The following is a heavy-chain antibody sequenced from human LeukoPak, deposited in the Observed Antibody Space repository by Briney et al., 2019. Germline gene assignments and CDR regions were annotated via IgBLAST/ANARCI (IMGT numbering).Heavy chain of an antibody. D-gene: IGHD3-22*01. Sequence: GGSLRLSCAAPGFTFSSYATHWVRQALGKGLEWVAVISYDVRNKDYVDSVNVQFTISRDNSKNTLYLQMNSLRAEDTAVYYCAKDPQHYESSGYYYVGAFDIWGQGTLVTVSS. V-gene: IGHV3-30*18. CDR2: ISYDVRNK. CDR1: GFTFSSYA. J-gene: IGHJ3*02. CDR3: AKDPQHYESSGYYYVGAFDI.